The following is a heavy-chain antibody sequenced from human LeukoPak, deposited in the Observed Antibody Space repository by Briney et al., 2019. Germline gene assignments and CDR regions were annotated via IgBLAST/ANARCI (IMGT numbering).Heavy chain of an antibody. CDR3: ARDLFPYSSGWYSGVAASRGMDV. D-gene: IGHD6-19*01. Sequence: ASVKVSCKVSGYTLTGLSMHWVRQAPGKGLEWMGGFDPEDGETIYAQKFQGRVTMTEDTSTDTAYMELSSLRSEDTAVYYCARDLFPYSSGWYSGVAASRGMDVWGQGTTVTVSS. CDR2: FDPEDGET. J-gene: IGHJ6*02. V-gene: IGHV1-24*01. CDR1: GYTLTGLS.